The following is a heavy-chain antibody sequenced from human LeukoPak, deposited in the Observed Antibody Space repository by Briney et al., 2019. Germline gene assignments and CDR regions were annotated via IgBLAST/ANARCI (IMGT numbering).Heavy chain of an antibody. CDR1: GGSFSGYY. V-gene: IGHV4-34*01. J-gene: IGHJ4*02. CDR2: INHSGST. CDR3: ARGRDVSFDY. Sequence: SETLSLTCAVYGGSFSGYYWSWIRQPPGNGLEWIGEINHSGSTNYNPSLKSRVTISVDTSKNQFSLKLSSVTAADTAVYYCARGRDVSFDYWGQGTLVTVSS.